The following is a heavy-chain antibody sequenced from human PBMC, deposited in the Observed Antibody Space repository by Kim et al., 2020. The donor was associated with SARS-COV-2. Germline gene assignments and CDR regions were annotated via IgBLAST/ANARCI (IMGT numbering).Heavy chain of an antibody. V-gene: IGHV3-33*01. CDR2: IWYDGSNK. CDR3: ARDLKWARWVVAATPYGMDV. D-gene: IGHD2-15*01. J-gene: IGHJ6*02. Sequence: GGSLRLSCAASGFTFSSYGMHWVRQAPGKGLEWVAVIWYDGSNKYYADSVKGRFTISRDNSKNTLYLQMNSLRAEDTAVYYCARDLKWARWVVAATPYGMDVWGQGTTVTVSS. CDR1: GFTFSSYG.